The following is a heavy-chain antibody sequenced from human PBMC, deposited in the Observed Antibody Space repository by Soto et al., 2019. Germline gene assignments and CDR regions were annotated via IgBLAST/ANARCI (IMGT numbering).Heavy chain of an antibody. CDR2: MSTYTGDT. CDR1: GYSFTVYG. Sequence: QVQLVQSGAEGKKPGASVKVSCKTFGYSFTVYGISWVRQATGQGLEWMGWMSTYTGDTNYARKFRGRVTMTTDISTSTASMALRSLTSDDTAVYYCARDPGGATGFDPWVQGTPVIV. CDR3: ARDPGGATGFDP. J-gene: IGHJ5*02. D-gene: IGHD1-1*01. V-gene: IGHV1-18*01.